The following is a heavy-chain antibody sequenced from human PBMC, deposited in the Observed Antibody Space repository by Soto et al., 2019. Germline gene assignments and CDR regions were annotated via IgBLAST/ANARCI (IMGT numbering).Heavy chain of an antibody. D-gene: IGHD6-19*01. V-gene: IGHV1-69*11. CDR2: TVPALGRA. CDR3: ARGSAWYGDP. J-gene: IGHJ5*02. CDR1: GDIFSRSA. Sequence: QDQLVQSGAEVKKPGSSVKVSCKATGDIFSRSAISWVRQAPGQGLEWMGATVPALGRADYARTFQDRLTITADESNSTAYMELRRLTFDDTAVYFCARGSAWYGDPWGQGTLITVSS.